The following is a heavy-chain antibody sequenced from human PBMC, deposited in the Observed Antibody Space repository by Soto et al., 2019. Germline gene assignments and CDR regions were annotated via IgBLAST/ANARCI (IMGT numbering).Heavy chain of an antibody. CDR3: ARHPDTVATIYDRHFDY. D-gene: IGHD5-12*01. V-gene: IGHV3-73*01. Sequence: ESGGGLVQPGGSLKVSCAASGFKFSGSTLHWVRQASGKGLEWIGRIRIIGNNYATAYTASLKGRFTISRVDSKSTAYPQMSSPQTEDTAVYFCARHPDTVATIYDRHFDYWGQGTLVTVSS. CDR1: GFKFSGST. CDR2: IRIIGNNYAT. J-gene: IGHJ4*02.